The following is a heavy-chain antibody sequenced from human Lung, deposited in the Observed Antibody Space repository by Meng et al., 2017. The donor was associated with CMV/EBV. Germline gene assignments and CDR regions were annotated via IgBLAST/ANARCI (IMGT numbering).Heavy chain of an antibody. J-gene: IGHJ6*02. Sequence: SVXVSXXASGYTFTTYDINWVRQATGQGLEWMGWMNPNSGNTGYAQKFQGRVTMTRVTSISTAYMELSSLTSDDTAVYYCARTRIEVEPDGTKIKYYNYGMDVWGQGTXVTVSS. CDR1: GYTFTTYD. V-gene: IGHV1-8*01. D-gene: IGHD2-15*01. CDR2: MNPNSGNT. CDR3: ARTRIEVEPDGTKIKYYNYGMDV.